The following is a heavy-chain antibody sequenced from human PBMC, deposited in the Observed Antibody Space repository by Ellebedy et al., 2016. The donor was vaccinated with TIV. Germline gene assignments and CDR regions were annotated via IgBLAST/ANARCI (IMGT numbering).Heavy chain of an antibody. Sequence: MPSETLSLTCTVSGGSIRSNNHYWGWVRQPPGKGLEYIGSVYYTGSTYYHPSLKSRFTVSADTSKNQLSLTRISVTAADTAMYYCTRHGRSDHNSVQYSDYWGQGTLVTVSS. CDR3: TRHGRSDHNSVQYSDY. V-gene: IGHV4-39*01. J-gene: IGHJ4*02. CDR1: GGSIRSNNHY. D-gene: IGHD2/OR15-2a*01. CDR2: VYYTGST.